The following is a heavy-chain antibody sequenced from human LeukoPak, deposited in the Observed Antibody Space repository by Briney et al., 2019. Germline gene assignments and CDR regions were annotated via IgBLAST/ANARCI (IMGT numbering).Heavy chain of an antibody. J-gene: IGHJ6*03. Sequence: GGSLRLSCAASGFTFSTYGMSWVRQAPGKGLEWVSAISGNGYYTYYADSVKGRFTISRDNSKNTLLLQMNSLRAEDTAVYFCAKLPQGGGDHYYIEVWGKGTTVTVSS. D-gene: IGHD2-21*02. CDR1: GFTFSTYG. CDR3: AKLPQGGGDHYYIEV. CDR2: ISGNGYYT. V-gene: IGHV3-23*01.